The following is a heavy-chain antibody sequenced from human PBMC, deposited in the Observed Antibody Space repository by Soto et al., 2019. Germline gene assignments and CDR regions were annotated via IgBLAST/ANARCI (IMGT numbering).Heavy chain of an antibody. CDR1: GFTFSSYA. D-gene: IGHD6-13*01. V-gene: IGHV3-23*01. CDR2: ISGSGGRT. J-gene: IGHJ6*02. Sequence: GGSLRLSCAASGFTFSSYAMNWVRQAPGKWLEWVSGISGSGGRTNYADSVKGRFTISRDNSQNTLYLQMNSLRAEDPAVYYCAKAVESSSWWKNYGMDVWGQGXTVTVYS. CDR3: AKAVESSSWWKNYGMDV.